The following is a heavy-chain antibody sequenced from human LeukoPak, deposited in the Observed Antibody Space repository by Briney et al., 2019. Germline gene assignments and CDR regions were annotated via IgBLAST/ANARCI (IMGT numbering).Heavy chain of an antibody. CDR1: GFTFNDYG. CDR3: ARDRVASDY. CDR2: INWSGGST. Sequence: PGGSLRLSCAASGFTFNDYGMSWVRQAPGKGLEWVSGINWSGGSTGYADSVKSRLTISRDNAKKCLYLQMNRLRADDTDLYYCARDRVASDYWGQGTLVTVSS. D-gene: IGHD3-3*01. V-gene: IGHV3-20*04. J-gene: IGHJ4*02.